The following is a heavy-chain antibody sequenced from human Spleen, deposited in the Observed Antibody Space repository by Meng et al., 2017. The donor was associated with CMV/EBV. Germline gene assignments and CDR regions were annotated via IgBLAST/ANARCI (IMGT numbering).Heavy chain of an antibody. CDR2: IYYSGST. J-gene: IGHJ5*02. CDR1: GGSFSGYY. D-gene: IGHD4-17*01. CDR3: ARTNYGDYNWFDP. Sequence: VQPGGAGSLKPSGTLSLTCAVYGGSFSGYYWSWIRQDPGKGLELIGYIYYSGSTYYNPSLRSRVAISIDTSKNQFSLKLTSVTAADTAVYFCARTNYGDYNWFDPWGQGTLVTVSS. V-gene: IGHV4-31*11.